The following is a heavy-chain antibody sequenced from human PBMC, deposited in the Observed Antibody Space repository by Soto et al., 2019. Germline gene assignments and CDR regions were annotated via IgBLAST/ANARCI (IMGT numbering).Heavy chain of an antibody. V-gene: IGHV1-8*01. CDR2: MNPNNGNT. CDR1: AYTFTSYD. Sequence: QVQLVQSGAEVKKPGASVKVSCKAAAYTFTSYDINWVRQATAQDFEWMGWMNPNNGNTAYAQKFQARVTMTRDNSKSTACMELSSLRSEDTAVYDCARGPRNWGVDYWGQGTLVTVSS. CDR3: ARGPRNWGVDY. D-gene: IGHD7-27*01. J-gene: IGHJ4*02.